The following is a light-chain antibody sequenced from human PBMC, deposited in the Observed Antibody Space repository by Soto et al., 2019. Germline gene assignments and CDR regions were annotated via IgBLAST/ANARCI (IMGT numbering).Light chain of an antibody. CDR1: SSDVGSYKY. CDR2: EVS. Sequence: QSALTQVASVSGSPGQSITIPCTGTSSDVGSYKYVSWYQQHPGKAPKLMIYEVSNRPSGVSNRFSGSKSGNTASLTISGLQAEDEADYYCASWDGSLSGHVFGTGTKLTVL. J-gene: IGLJ1*01. CDR3: ASWDGSLSGHV. V-gene: IGLV2-14*01.